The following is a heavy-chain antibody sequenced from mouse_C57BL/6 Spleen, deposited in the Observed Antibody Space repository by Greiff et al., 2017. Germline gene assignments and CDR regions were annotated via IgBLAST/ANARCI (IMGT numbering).Heavy chain of an antibody. CDR1: GYTFTSYW. D-gene: IGHD2-3*01. V-gene: IGHV1-69*01. J-gene: IGHJ1*03. Sequence: QVQLQQPGAELVMPGASVKLSCKASGYTFTSYWMHWVKQRPGQGLEWIGEIDPSDSYTNYNQKFKGKSTLTVDKSSSTAYMQLSSLTSEDSAVYYFARIYVHWYFDVWGTGTTVTVSS. CDR3: ARIYVHWYFDV. CDR2: IDPSDSYT.